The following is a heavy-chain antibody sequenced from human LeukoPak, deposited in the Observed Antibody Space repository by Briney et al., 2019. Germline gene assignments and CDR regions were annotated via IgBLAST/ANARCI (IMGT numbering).Heavy chain of an antibody. J-gene: IGHJ4*02. V-gene: IGHV3-30*04. Sequence: GRSLRLSWAASGFTFSSYAMNWVRQAPGKGLGWVAVISYDGSNKYYADSVKGRFTISRDNSKTTMYLQMNSLRAEDTAVYDCARGLYCCGSASRMPFDYWGQGTLVTVSS. CDR1: GFTFSSYA. CDR3: ARGLYCCGSASRMPFDY. CDR2: ISYDGSNK. D-gene: IGHD3-10*01.